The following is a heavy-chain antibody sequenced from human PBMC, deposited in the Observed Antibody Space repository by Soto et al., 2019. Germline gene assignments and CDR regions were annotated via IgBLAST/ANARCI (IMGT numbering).Heavy chain of an antibody. J-gene: IGHJ4*02. CDR2: TSGSGGST. V-gene: IGHV3-23*01. D-gene: IGHD3-22*01. CDR1: GFTFSSYA. Sequence: GGSLRLSCAASGFTFSSYAMSWVRQAPGKGLEWVSATSGSGGSTYYADSVKGRFTISRDNSKNTLYLQMNSLRAEDTAVYYCAKAPGYYDSSGYYFDYWGQGTLVTVSS. CDR3: AKAPGYYDSSGYYFDY.